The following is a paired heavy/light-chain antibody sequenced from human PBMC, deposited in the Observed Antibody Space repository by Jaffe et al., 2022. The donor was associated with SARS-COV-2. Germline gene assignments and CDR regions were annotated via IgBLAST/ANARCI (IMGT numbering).Heavy chain of an antibody. CDR1: GFTFGSYA. CDR2: ISGSSSTI. V-gene: IGHV3-48*02. Sequence: EVELVESGGGLVQPGGSLTLSCAGSGFTFGSYALNWVRQVPGKGPEWVAYISGSSSTIYYADSVKGRFTISRDNVKNSLYLQMNSLRDEDTAIYYCTRPYGDYEGGSVGYWGQGTLVTVSS. J-gene: IGHJ4*02. CDR3: TRPYGDYEGGSVGY. D-gene: IGHD4-17*01.
Light chain of an antibody. Sequence: YVMTQPPSVSVAPGQTARITCGGNNIGSKTVHWYQQRTGQAPLLVVYDDSARPSGIPERFSGSNAGNRASLTISRVEAGDEADYYCQVWDGSGDHWHVVFGGGTKLTVL. CDR2: DDS. CDR3: QVWDGSGDHWHVV. V-gene: IGLV3-21*02. J-gene: IGLJ2*01. CDR1: NIGSKT.